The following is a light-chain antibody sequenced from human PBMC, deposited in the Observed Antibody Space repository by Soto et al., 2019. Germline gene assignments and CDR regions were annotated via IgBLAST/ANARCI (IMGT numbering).Light chain of an antibody. J-gene: IGKJ1*01. CDR1: QTISSW. Sequence: PSTLSGSVGDRVTITCRASQTISSWLAWYQQKPGKAPKLLIYKASTLKSGVPSRFSGSGSGTEFTITISSLQSEDGEVYYGQQYNNWPTTFGQGTKVDIK. V-gene: IGKV1-5*03. CDR3: QQYNNWPTT. CDR2: KAS.